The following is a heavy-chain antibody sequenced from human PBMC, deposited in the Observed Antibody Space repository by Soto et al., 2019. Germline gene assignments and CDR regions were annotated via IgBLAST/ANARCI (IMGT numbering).Heavy chain of an antibody. Sequence: SETLSLTCAVSGYSISSSNWWGWIRQPPGKGLEWIGYIYYSGTTYYNPSLKSRVTMSVDTSKNQFSLKLTSVTAVDTAVYYCARQAAAPPRWFDPWGQGTLVT. V-gene: IGHV4-28*01. CDR1: GYSISSSNW. J-gene: IGHJ5*02. CDR3: ARQAAAPPRWFDP. CDR2: IYYSGTT. D-gene: IGHD6-13*01.